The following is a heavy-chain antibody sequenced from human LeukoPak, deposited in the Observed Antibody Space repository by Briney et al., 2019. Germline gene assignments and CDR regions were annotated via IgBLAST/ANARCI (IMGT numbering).Heavy chain of an antibody. Sequence: SQTLSLTCVIYGDRVSSTSSSWNWIRQSPSRGLEWLGRTYFRSKWYNNYAVSVESRITINPDTSKNQFSLHLTFVTPEDTAMYYCSREDPSGYSNAWGQGTLVTVSS. CDR3: SREDPSGYSNA. CDR2: TYFRSKWYN. V-gene: IGHV6-1*01. CDR1: GDRVSSTSSS. D-gene: IGHD4-11*01. J-gene: IGHJ5*02.